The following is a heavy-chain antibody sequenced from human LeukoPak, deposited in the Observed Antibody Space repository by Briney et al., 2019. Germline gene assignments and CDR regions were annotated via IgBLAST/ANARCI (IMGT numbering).Heavy chain of an antibody. J-gene: IGHJ4*02. D-gene: IGHD5-12*01. Sequence: ASVKVSCKASGYTFTSYDINWVRQATGQGLEWMGWMNPNSGNTGYAQKFQGRVTITRNTSISTAYMELSSLRSEDTAVYYCARVGEERGYSGYDLDYWGQGTLVTVSS. CDR1: GYTFTSYD. V-gene: IGHV1-8*03. CDR3: ARVGEERGYSGYDLDY. CDR2: MNPNSGNT.